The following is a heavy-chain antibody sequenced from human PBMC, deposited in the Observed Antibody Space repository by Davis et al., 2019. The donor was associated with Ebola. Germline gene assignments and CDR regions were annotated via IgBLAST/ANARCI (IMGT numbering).Heavy chain of an antibody. D-gene: IGHD3-10*01. Sequence: SVKVSCKASGGTFSSYAISWVRQAPGQGLEWMGGIIPIFGTANYAQKFQGRVTITADESTSTAYMELSRLRYEETAVYYCASGSGTMVQGVIIRYFRYYGMDVWGQGTTVTVSS. CDR3: ASGSGTMVQGVIIRYFRYYGMDV. V-gene: IGHV1-69*13. CDR1: GGTFSSYA. J-gene: IGHJ6*02. CDR2: IIPIFGTA.